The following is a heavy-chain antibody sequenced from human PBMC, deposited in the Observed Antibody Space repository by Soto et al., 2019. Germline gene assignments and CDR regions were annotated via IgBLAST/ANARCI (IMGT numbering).Heavy chain of an antibody. V-gene: IGHV4-34*01. CDR2: INHSGST. Sequence: QVQLQQWGAGLLKPSETLSLTCAVYGGSFSGYYWSWIRQPPGKGLEWIGEINHSGSTNYNPALKRRVTISVDTSKNQFSLKLSSVAAADTAVYYCAREDIVVVVAAAAFDIWGQGTMVTVSS. J-gene: IGHJ3*02. CDR3: AREDIVVVVAAAAFDI. D-gene: IGHD2-15*01. CDR1: GGSFSGYY.